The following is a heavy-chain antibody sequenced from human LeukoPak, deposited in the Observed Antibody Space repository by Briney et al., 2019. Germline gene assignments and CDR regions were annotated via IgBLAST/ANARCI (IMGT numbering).Heavy chain of an antibody. CDR2: IKQDGSEE. Sequence: SGGSLRLSCAASGFTFSSYWMSWVRQAPGKGLEWVANIKQDGSEEYYVDSVKGRFTISRDNAKNSLYLQMNSLRAEDTAVYYCARDIVATIFYYYYMDVWGKGTTVTISS. CDR1: GFTFSSYW. D-gene: IGHD5-12*01. J-gene: IGHJ6*03. CDR3: ARDIVATIFYYYYMDV. V-gene: IGHV3-7*01.